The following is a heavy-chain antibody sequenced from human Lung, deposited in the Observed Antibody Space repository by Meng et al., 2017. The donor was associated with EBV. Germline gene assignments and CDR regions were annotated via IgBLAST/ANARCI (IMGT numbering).Heavy chain of an antibody. CDR3: THRPMTSAYYYFDY. D-gene: IGHD3-22*01. J-gene: IGHJ4*02. CDR2: IYWDDDK. Sequence: IPLEGFGPPLVKPTQTLSLTCTFSGFSISISGVGLGLIRQPPGKALEWLALIYWDDDKRYSPSLKSRLTITKDTSKNQVVLTMTNMDPVDTATYYCTHRPMTSAYYYFDYWGQGTLVTVSS. CDR1: GFSISISGVG. V-gene: IGHV2-5*02.